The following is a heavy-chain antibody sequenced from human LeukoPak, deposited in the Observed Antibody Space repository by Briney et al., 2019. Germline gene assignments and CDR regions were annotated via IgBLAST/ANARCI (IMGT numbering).Heavy chain of an antibody. CDR3: ARGVAAAGHYFDY. CDR2: IYYSGST. CDR1: GGSISSSSYY. Sequence: SGTLSLTCTVSGGSISSSSYYWGWIRQPPGKGLEWIGSIYYSGSTYYNPSLKSRVTISVDTSKNQFSLKLSSVTAADTAVYYCARGVAAAGHYFDYWGQGTMVTVSS. J-gene: IGHJ4*03. D-gene: IGHD6-13*01. V-gene: IGHV4-39*07.